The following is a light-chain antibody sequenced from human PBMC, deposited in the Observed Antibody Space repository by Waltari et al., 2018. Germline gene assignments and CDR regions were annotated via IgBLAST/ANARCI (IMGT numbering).Light chain of an antibody. J-gene: IGLJ2*01. CDR1: NSDVGGYNY. CDR3: SSYTSSSTLRI. Sequence: QSVLTQPASVSGSPGQSITISCTGTNSDVGGYNYFSWYQQYPGKAPRLMIYDVTKRPSGVSNRFSGSKSGNTASLTISGLQAEDEADYYCSSYTSSSTLRIFGGGTKVTAL. V-gene: IGLV2-14*01. CDR2: DVT.